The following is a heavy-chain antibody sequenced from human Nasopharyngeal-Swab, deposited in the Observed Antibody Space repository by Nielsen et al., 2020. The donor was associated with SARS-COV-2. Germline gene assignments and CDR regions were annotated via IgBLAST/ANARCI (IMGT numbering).Heavy chain of an antibody. CDR1: GFSLRTYW. J-gene: IGHJ4*02. CDR2: IDTDGAIT. V-gene: IGHV3-74*01. CDR3: ARDVGGRDNY. D-gene: IGHD2-15*01. Sequence: GESLKISCAASGFSLRTYWMHWVRQSPGKGLLWVSRIDTDGAITNYADSVKGRFTISRDNAKNTLYLQMNSLRADDTAVYYCARDVGGRDNYWGQGALVTVSS.